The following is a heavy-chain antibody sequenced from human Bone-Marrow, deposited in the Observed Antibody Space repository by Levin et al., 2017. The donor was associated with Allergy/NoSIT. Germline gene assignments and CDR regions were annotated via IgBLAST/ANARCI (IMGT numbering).Heavy chain of an antibody. J-gene: IGHJ5*02. CDR3: ARTIEVSTIFGILTPKNWFDP. V-gene: IGHV4-38-2*01. D-gene: IGHD3-3*01. CDR1: GYSISSDYY. CDR2: IYHSGST. Sequence: SCAVSGYSISSDYYWGWIRQPPGEGLEWIGNIYHSGSTYYNPSLKSRVTISVDTSKNQFSLKVTSVTAADTAVYYCARTIEVSTIFGILTPKNWFDPWGQGTLVTVSS.